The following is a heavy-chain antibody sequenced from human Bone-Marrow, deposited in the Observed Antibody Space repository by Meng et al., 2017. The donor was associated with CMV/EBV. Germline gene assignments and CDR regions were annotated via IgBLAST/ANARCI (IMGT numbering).Heavy chain of an antibody. CDR1: GYSFTSYW. Sequence: GGSLRLSCKGSGYSFTSYWIGWVRQMPGKGLEWMGIIYPGDSDTRYSPSFQGQVTISADKSISTAYLQWSSLKASDTAMYYCARLGYSGSSDYYYGMDVWGQWTTVTVAS. J-gene: IGHJ6*02. D-gene: IGHD1-26*01. V-gene: IGHV5-51*01. CDR3: ARLGYSGSSDYYYGMDV. CDR2: IYPGDSDT.